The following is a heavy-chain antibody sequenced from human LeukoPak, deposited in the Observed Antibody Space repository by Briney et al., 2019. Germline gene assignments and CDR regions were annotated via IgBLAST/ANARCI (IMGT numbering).Heavy chain of an antibody. D-gene: IGHD3-10*01. V-gene: IGHV4-61*01. CDR1: GGSVSSGSYY. J-gene: IGHJ4*02. CDR3: ARLMVRGVSRLFDY. Sequence: PSETLSLTCTVSGGSVSSGSYYRSWIRQPPGKGLEWIGYIYYSGSTNYNPSLKSRVTISVDTSKNQFSLKLSSVTAADTAVYYCARLMVRGVSRLFDYWGQGTLVTVSS. CDR2: IYYSGST.